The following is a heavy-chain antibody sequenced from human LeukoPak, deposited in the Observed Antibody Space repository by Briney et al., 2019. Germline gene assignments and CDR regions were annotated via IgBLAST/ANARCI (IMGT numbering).Heavy chain of an antibody. D-gene: IGHD4-23*01. V-gene: IGHV4-34*01. CDR1: GGSFSGYY. Sequence: SETLSLTCAVYGGSFSGYYWSWIRLPPGKGLEWIGEINHSGSTNYNPSLKSRVTISVDTSKNQFSLKLSSVTAADTAVYYCAGWELLYFYCDYWGQGALVTVSS. J-gene: IGHJ4*02. CDR2: INHSGST. CDR3: AGWELLYFYCDY.